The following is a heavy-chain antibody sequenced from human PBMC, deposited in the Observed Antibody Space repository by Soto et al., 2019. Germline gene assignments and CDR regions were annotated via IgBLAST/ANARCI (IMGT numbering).Heavy chain of an antibody. J-gene: IGHJ6*02. V-gene: IGHV4-59*01. CDR3: ARDLWGYCGTDCYPLDV. D-gene: IGHD2-21*02. CDR1: GGSISSYS. CDR2: MYNTGST. Sequence: PSETLSLTCTVSGGSISSYSWSWIRQPPGKGLEWIGYMYNTGSTVYNPSFKSRVTISVDTSKNQFSLKLNSVTAADTAVYYCARDLWGYCGTDCYPLDVWGQGTTVTVS.